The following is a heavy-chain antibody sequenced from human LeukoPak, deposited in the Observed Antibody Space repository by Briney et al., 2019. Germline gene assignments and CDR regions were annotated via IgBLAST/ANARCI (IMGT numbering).Heavy chain of an antibody. D-gene: IGHD3-22*01. CDR3: ARPRGGYYDSSGYDY. Sequence: GGSLRLSCAASGFTVSSNYMSWVRQAPGKGLEWVSVIYSGGSTYYADSVKGRITISRDNSKNTLYLQMNSLRAEDTAVYYCARPRGGYYDSSGYDYWGQGTLVTVSS. V-gene: IGHV3-66*04. CDR1: GFTVSSNY. J-gene: IGHJ4*02. CDR2: IYSGGST.